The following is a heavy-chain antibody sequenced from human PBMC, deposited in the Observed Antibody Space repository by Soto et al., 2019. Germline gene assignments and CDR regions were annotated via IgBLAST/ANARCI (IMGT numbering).Heavy chain of an antibody. V-gene: IGHV3-23*01. CDR3: AKAYDSSGYYSPGI. D-gene: IGHD3-22*01. J-gene: IGHJ3*02. CDR1: GFTFSSYA. CDR2: ISGSGGST. Sequence: QAGGSLRLSCAASGFTFSSYAMSWVRQAPGKGLEWVSAISGSGGSTYYADSVKGRFTISRDNSKNTLYLQMNSLRAEDTAVYYCAKAYDSSGYYSPGIWGQGTMVTVSS.